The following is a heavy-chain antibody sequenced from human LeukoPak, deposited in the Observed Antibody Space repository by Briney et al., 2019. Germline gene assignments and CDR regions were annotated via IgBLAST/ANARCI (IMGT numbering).Heavy chain of an antibody. D-gene: IGHD6-13*01. CDR3: AREVRKQYSSSWYFGWFDP. V-gene: IGHV1-18*01. J-gene: IGHJ5*02. Sequence: ASVKVSCKASGYTFTSYGISWVRQAPGQGLEWMGWTSAYNGNTNYAQKLQGRVTMTTDTSTSTAYMELRSLRSDDTAVYYCAREVRKQYSSSWYFGWFDPCGQGTLVTVSS. CDR1: GYTFTSYG. CDR2: TSAYNGNT.